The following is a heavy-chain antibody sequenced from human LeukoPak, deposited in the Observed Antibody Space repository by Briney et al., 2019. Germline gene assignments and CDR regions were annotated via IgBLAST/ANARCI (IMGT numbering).Heavy chain of an antibody. J-gene: IGHJ4*02. Sequence: TGGSLRLSCAASGFTFSSYGMHWVRQAPGKGLEWVAETWSDGSTKQYADSVKGRFTISRDNSKNTLYLQMSSLRAEDTAVYYCAAQYCTSTTCYAVYWGQGTLVTVSS. CDR1: GFTFSSYG. CDR3: AAQYCTSTTCYAVY. D-gene: IGHD2-2*01. CDR2: TWSDGSTK. V-gene: IGHV3-33*03.